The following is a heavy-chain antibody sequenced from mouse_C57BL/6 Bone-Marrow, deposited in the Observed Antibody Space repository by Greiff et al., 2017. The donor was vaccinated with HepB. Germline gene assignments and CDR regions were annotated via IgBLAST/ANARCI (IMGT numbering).Heavy chain of an antibody. Sequence: EVKLVESGGGLVQPGGSLKLSCAASGFTFSDYYMYWVRQTPEKRLEWVAYISNGGGSTYYPDTVKGRFTISRDNAKNTLYLQMSRLKSEDTAMYYCARQENYDVYAMDYWGQGTSVTVSS. V-gene: IGHV5-12*01. CDR3: ARQENYDVYAMDY. J-gene: IGHJ4*01. CDR1: GFTFSDYY. D-gene: IGHD2-4*01. CDR2: ISNGGGST.